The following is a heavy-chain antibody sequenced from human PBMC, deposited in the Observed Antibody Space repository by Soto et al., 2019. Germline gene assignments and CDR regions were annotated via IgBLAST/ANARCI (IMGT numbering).Heavy chain of an antibody. V-gene: IGHV1-69*08. CDR2: IIPILGIA. J-gene: IGHJ6*02. CDR3: ARELDHYYYYGMDV. CDR1: GGTFSSYT. D-gene: IGHD1-1*01. Sequence: QVQLVQSGAEVKKPGSSVKVSCKASGGTFSSYTISWVRQAPGQGLEWMGRIIPILGIANYAQKFQGRVTITAEKSTSTAYMDLSIVRCEDTAVYYCARELDHYYYYGMDVWGQGTTVTVSS.